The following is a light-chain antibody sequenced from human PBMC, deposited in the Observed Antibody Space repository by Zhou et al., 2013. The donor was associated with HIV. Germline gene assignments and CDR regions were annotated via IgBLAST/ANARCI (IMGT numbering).Light chain of an antibody. CDR3: QQSYGTLLT. J-gene: IGKJ3*01. CDR1: QSISTY. CDR2: AAS. Sequence: DIQMTQSPSSLSTSVGDRVTITCRASQSISTYLNWYQQKPGKAPKLLVYAASHLQSGVPSRFSGSGSGTDFTLTISSLQPEDFATYYCQQSYGTLLTFGPGTKVDIK. V-gene: IGKV1-39*01.